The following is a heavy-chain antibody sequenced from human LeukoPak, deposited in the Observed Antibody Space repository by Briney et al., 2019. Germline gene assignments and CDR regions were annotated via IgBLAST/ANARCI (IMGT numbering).Heavy chain of an antibody. CDR2: INPDGSST. CDR3: ARELGGDRDY. Sequence: PGGSLRLSCAASGFTFSTSWIHWVRQAPGKGLVWVSRINPDGSSTRHADSVKGRFTISRDNTKNTLYLQMDRLRAEDTAVYYCARELGGDRDYRGQGTLVIVSS. D-gene: IGHD2-21*02. J-gene: IGHJ4*02. V-gene: IGHV3-74*01. CDR1: GFTFSTSW.